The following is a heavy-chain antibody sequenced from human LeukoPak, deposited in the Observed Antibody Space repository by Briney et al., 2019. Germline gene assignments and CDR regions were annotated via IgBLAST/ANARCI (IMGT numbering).Heavy chain of an antibody. CDR1: GGSISSSSYY. J-gene: IGHJ4*02. CDR3: ARESYSSSWHEFDY. CDR2: IYYSGST. D-gene: IGHD6-13*01. V-gene: IGHV4-39*07. Sequence: PETLSLTCTVSGGSISSSSYYWGWIRQPPGKGLEWIGSIYYSGSTYYNPSLKSRVTISVDTSKNQFSLKLSSVTAADTAVYYCARESYSSSWHEFDYWGQGTLVTVSS.